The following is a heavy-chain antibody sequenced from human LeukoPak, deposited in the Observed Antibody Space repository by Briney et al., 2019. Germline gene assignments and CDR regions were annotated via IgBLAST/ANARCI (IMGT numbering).Heavy chain of an antibody. CDR1: GYTFSTSW. D-gene: IGHD3-3*01. CDR3: TRNRVGVLEWLSRWDAFDI. Sequence: GASLKISCKASGYTFSTSWIGWVRQMPGKGLEWVGIIYPGDSDTRYGPSFQGQVTISVDMSITTAYLQWSSLKASDTAMYYCTRNRVGVLEWLSRWDAFDIWGQGTMVTVST. J-gene: IGHJ3*02. V-gene: IGHV5-51*01. CDR2: IYPGDSDT.